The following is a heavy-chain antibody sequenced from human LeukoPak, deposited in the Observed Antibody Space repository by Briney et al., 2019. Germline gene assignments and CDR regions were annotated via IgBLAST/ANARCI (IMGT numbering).Heavy chain of an antibody. V-gene: IGHV3-23*01. CDR2: ISGSSGSP. CDR1: GFTFSNCA. Sequence: GGSLRLSCAASGFTFSNCAMTWVRQAPGKGLEWVSAISGSSGSPHYADSVKGRFTISRDNSKNTLYLQMNSLRAEDTAVYYCAKDGYSSSWYNYYYYYTDVWGKGTTVTVSS. D-gene: IGHD6-13*01. J-gene: IGHJ6*03. CDR3: AKDGYSSSWYNYYYYYTDV.